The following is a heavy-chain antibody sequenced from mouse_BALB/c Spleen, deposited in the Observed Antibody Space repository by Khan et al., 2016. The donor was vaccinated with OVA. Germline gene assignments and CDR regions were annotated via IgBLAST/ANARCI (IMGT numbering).Heavy chain of an antibody. Sequence: QVQLKESGPGLVAPSQSLSITCPISGFSLTNYGIHWVRQPPGKGLEWLIVIWSDGSTTYNSDLKSRLSISKDNSKSQVFLKMNSLQTDDTAMYYCARQPYYHYYIMDYWGKGTAVTVSS. CDR3: ARQPYYHYYIMDY. CDR2: IWSDGST. CDR1: GFSLTNYG. D-gene: IGHD2-10*01. J-gene: IGHJ4*01. V-gene: IGHV2-6-1*01.